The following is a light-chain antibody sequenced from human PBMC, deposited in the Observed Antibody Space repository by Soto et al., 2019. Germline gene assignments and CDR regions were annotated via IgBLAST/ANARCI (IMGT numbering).Light chain of an antibody. CDR1: QGITSA. CDR3: QQFHNYPLT. V-gene: IGKV1D-13*01. J-gene: IGKJ4*01. Sequence: AIQLTQSPSSLSASVRNSVTITCRASQGITSALAWWQKKPGSPPKLLINEASNLDTGVPSRFSGSGPGTDFTRTISSLQPEDCATYYCQQFHNYPLTFGGGTKVDIK. CDR2: EAS.